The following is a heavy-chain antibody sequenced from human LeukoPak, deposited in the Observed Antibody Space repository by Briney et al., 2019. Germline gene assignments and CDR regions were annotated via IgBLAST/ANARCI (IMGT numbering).Heavy chain of an antibody. D-gene: IGHD3-10*01. Sequence: PTQTLSLTCTVSGGSISSGGYYWSWIRQHPGKGLEWIGYIYYSGSTYYNPSLKSRVTISVDTSKNQFSLKLSSVTAADTAVYYCARGVRFMVRGLHAFDIWGQGTMVTVSS. CDR1: GGSISSGGYY. J-gene: IGHJ3*02. CDR2: IYYSGST. CDR3: ARGVRFMVRGLHAFDI. V-gene: IGHV4-31*03.